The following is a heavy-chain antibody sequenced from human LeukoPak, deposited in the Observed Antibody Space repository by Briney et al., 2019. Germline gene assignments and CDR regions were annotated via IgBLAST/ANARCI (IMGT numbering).Heavy chain of an antibody. D-gene: IGHD2-2*01. CDR2: ISGSDGST. CDR1: GLTFSSSA. CDR3: AKSPKPMPDDY. J-gene: IGHJ4*02. V-gene: IGHV3-23*01. Sequence: PGGSLTLSCAASGLTFSSSAMSWVRQAPGKGLEWVSVISGSDGSTYYADPEKGRFTISRDNSKNTLYLQMNSLRAEDTAVYYCAKSPKPMPDDYWGQGTLVTVSS.